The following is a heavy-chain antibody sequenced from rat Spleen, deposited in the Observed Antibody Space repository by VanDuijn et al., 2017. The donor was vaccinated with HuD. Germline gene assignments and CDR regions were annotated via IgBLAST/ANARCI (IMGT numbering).Heavy chain of an antibody. Sequence: EVQLVESGGGLVQPGRSLKLSCVASGFTFSDYGMNWIRQAPGQGLEWVAYISGSSGTIYYPDSVKGRFTISRDNAENTVYLQMHSLRSEDTATYYCGKDMNYYSTYPFYVMGAWGQGASVTVSS. CDR2: ISGSSGTI. J-gene: IGHJ4*01. CDR1: GFTFSDYG. CDR3: GKDMNYYSTYPFYVMGA. V-gene: IGHV5-58*01. D-gene: IGHD1-2*01.